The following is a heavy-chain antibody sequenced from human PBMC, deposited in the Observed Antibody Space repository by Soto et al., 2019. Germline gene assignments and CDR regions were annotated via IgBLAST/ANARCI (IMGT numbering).Heavy chain of an antibody. CDR2: ISASGGAT. CDR3: AKGVEGGSRFRGAFDY. Sequence: PGGSLRLSCVASRFTFTSYAMSWVRQAPGKGLEWVAAISASGGATIHADSVKGRLTISRDNSKNTPYLQMNSLRAEDTAVYYCAKGVEGGSRFRGAFDYWGQGTQVTVSS. V-gene: IGHV3-23*01. D-gene: IGHD1-26*01. J-gene: IGHJ4*02. CDR1: RFTFTSYA.